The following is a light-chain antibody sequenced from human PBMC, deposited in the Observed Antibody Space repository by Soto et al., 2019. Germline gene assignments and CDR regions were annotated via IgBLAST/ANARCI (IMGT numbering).Light chain of an antibody. CDR1: QSVTSY. CDR2: DAS. V-gene: IGKV3-11*01. J-gene: IGKJ4*01. CDR3: QQRSNWLT. Sequence: EIVLTQSPATLSLSPGERATLSCRASQSVTSYLAWYQQKLGQAPRLLIYDASNRATGIPARFSGSGSGTDFTLTISSLEPEDFAVYYCQQRSNWLTFGGGTKVEIK.